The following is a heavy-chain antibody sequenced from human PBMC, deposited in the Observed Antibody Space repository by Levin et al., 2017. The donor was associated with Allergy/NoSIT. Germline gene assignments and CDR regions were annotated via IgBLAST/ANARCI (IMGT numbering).Heavy chain of an antibody. V-gene: IGHV3-33*01. Sequence: GGSLRLSCAASGFTFSSYGMHWVRQAPGKGLEWVAIIWYDGSNKYYADSVKGRFTISRDNSKNTLYLQMNSLRAEDTAVYYCARDNLGGALEVWGKGTTVTVSS. CDR3: ARDNLGGALEV. D-gene: IGHD1-20*01. J-gene: IGHJ6*04. CDR2: IWYDGSNK. CDR1: GFTFSSYG.